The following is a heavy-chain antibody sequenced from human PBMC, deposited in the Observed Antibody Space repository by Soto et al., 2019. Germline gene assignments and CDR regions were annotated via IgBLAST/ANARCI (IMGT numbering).Heavy chain of an antibody. V-gene: IGHV4-30-4*01. J-gene: IGHJ6*02. CDR3: ARTLAIIADHNYYYGMDV. CDR2: IYYSGST. CDR1: GGSISSGDYY. Sequence: SETLSLTCTVSGGSISSGDYYWSWIRQPPGKGLEWIGYIYYSGSTYYNPSLKSRVTISVDTSKNQFSLKLSSVTAADTAMYFFARTLAIIADHNYYYGMDVWGQGTTVTVSS. D-gene: IGHD6-13*01.